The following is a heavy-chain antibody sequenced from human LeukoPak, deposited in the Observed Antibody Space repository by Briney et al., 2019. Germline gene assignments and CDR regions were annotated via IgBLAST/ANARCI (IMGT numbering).Heavy chain of an antibody. Sequence: GGSLRHSCAASGYTFSSPWMSWVAQAPGKGLEWVANIKQDGSEKYYVDSVKGRFTISSDNAKNSLYLQMNSLRAEDTGVYCCARDQRDITFGGVIMVPFDYWGQGTLVTVSS. CDR2: IKQDGSEK. CDR3: ARDQRDITFGGVIMVPFDY. D-gene: IGHD3-16*01. J-gene: IGHJ4*02. CDR1: GYTFSSPW. V-gene: IGHV3-7*01.